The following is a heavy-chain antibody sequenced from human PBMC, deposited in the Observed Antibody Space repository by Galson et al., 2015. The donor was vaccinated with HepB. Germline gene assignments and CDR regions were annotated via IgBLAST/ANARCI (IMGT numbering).Heavy chain of an antibody. CDR2: VNAGNGDT. Sequence: SVKVSCKASGYSFNIYSIHWMRQAPGHRLEWMGRVNAGNGDTRYSQKFQDRITLTRDTSATTTYKELSSMESEDTAVYYCARGGQWPQFYFFDYWGQGTLVTVSS. CDR1: GYSFNIYS. J-gene: IGHJ4*02. CDR3: ARGGQWPQFYFFDY. D-gene: IGHD5-24*01. V-gene: IGHV1-3*01.